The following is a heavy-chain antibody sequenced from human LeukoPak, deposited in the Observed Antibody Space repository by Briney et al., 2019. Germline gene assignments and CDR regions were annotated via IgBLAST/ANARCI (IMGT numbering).Heavy chain of an antibody. CDR3: AKEISGWNFDY. CDR1: GFTFSSYG. Sequence: GRSLRLSCAASGFTFSSYGMHWVRQAPGKGLEWVAVISYDGSNKYYADSVKGRFTISRDNSKNTLYLQMNSLRAEDTAVYYCAKEISGWNFDYWGQGTLVTVSS. V-gene: IGHV3-30*18. D-gene: IGHD6-19*01. CDR2: ISYDGSNK. J-gene: IGHJ4*02.